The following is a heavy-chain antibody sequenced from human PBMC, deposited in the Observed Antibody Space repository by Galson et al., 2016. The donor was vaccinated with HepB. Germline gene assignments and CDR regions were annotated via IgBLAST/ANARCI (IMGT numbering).Heavy chain of an antibody. J-gene: IGHJ4*02. CDR3: ARDLRARYFDWLFPLDF. Sequence: SVKVSCKASGGTFNNYAFNWVRQAPGQGLEYMGGIIPILGLANYAQKFQGRVTITADKSTRTATMELSSLSSADTAMYYCARDLRARYFDWLFPLDFWGQGTLVTVSS. CDR2: IIPILGLA. D-gene: IGHD3-9*01. V-gene: IGHV1-69*10. CDR1: GGTFNNYA.